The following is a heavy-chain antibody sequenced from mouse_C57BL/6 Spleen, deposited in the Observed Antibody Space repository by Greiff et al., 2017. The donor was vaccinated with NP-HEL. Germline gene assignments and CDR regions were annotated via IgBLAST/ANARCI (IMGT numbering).Heavy chain of an antibody. Sequence: EVKLQESGPGLVKPSQSLSLTCSVTGYSITSGYYWNWIRQFPGNKLEWMGYISYDGSNNYNPSLKNRISITRDTSKNQFFLKLNSVTTEDTATYYCAREGPNWDPDFDYWGQGTTLTVSS. J-gene: IGHJ2*01. CDR3: AREGPNWDPDFDY. D-gene: IGHD4-1*02. CDR2: ISYDGSN. V-gene: IGHV3-6*01. CDR1: GYSITSGYY.